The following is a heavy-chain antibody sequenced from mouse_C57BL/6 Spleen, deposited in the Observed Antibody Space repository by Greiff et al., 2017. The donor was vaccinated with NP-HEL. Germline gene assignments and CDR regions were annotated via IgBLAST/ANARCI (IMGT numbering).Heavy chain of an antibody. Sequence: VKLQQSGPELVKPGASVKISCKASGYAFSSSWMNWVKQRPGKGLEWIGRIYPGDGDTNYNGKFKGKATLTADKSSSTAYMQLSSLTSEDSAVYFCARLRRYAMDYWGQGTSVTVSS. CDR2: IYPGDGDT. CDR3: ARLRRYAMDY. D-gene: IGHD1-2*01. CDR1: GYAFSSSW. V-gene: IGHV1-82*01. J-gene: IGHJ4*01.